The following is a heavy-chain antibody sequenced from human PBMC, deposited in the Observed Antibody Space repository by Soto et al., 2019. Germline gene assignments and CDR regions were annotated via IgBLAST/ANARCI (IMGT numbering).Heavy chain of an antibody. Sequence: GGSLRLSCAASGFTFDDYAMHWVRQAPGKGLEWVSGISWNSGSIGYADSVKGRFTVSTDNAKNSLYLQMNSLRAEDTAVYYCARDQGYSYGPFDYWGQGTLVTVSS. CDR2: ISWNSGSI. D-gene: IGHD5-18*01. CDR3: ARDQGYSYGPFDY. CDR1: GFTFDDYA. J-gene: IGHJ4*02. V-gene: IGHV3-9*01.